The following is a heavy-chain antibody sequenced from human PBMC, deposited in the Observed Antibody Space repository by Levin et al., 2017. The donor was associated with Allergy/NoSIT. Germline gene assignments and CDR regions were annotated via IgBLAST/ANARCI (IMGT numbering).Heavy chain of an antibody. D-gene: IGHD6-19*01. CDR3: ARTSSGWSGEYYFDY. Sequence: ASVKVSCKASGGTFSSYAISWVRQAPGQGLEWMGGIIPIFGTANYAQKFQGRVTITADESTSTAYMELSSLRSEDTAVYYCARTSSGWSGEYYFDYWGQGTLVTVSS. CDR1: GGTFSSYA. CDR2: IIPIFGTA. J-gene: IGHJ4*02. V-gene: IGHV1-69*13.